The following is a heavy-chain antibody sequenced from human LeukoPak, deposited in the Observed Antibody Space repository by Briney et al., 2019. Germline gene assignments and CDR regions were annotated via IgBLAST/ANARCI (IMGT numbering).Heavy chain of an antibody. CDR2: IYTSGST. Sequence: SETLSLTCTVSGGSISSYYWSWIRQPAGKGLEWIGRIYTSGSTNYNPSLKSRVTMSVDTSKNQFSLKLSSVTAADTAVYYCASARGSGSYYKSGLDYWGQGTLVTVSS. V-gene: IGHV4-4*07. CDR3: ASARGSGSYYKSGLDY. J-gene: IGHJ4*02. CDR1: GGSISSYY. D-gene: IGHD3-10*01.